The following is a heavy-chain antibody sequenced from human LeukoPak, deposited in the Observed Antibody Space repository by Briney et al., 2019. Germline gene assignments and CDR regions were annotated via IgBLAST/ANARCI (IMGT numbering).Heavy chain of an antibody. CDR3: ARNDNHPDYYDSSGNFDY. J-gene: IGHJ4*02. Sequence: ASVKVSCKASGYTFTGYYMHWVRQAPGQGLEWMGWINPNSGGTNYAQKFQGRVTMTRDTSISTAYMELSRLRSDDTAVYYCARNDNHPDYYDSSGNFDYWGQGTLVTVSS. V-gene: IGHV1-2*02. CDR2: INPNSGGT. D-gene: IGHD3-22*01. CDR1: GYTFTGYY.